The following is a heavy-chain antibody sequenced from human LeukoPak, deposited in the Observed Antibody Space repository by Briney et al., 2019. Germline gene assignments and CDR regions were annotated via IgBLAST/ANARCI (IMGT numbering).Heavy chain of an antibody. Sequence: SETLSLTCTVSGGSISSYYWSWIRQPPGKGLEWIGYIYYSGSTNYNPSLKSRVTISVDTSKNQFSLKLSSVTAADTAVCYCARDGPGNQPPGPFDPWGQGTLVTVSS. CDR1: GGSISSYY. CDR3: ARDGPGNQPPGPFDP. D-gene: IGHD1-1*01. V-gene: IGHV4-59*01. CDR2: IYYSGST. J-gene: IGHJ5*02.